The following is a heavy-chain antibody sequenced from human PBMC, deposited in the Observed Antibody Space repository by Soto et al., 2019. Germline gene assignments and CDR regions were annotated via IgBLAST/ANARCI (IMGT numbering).Heavy chain of an antibody. CDR1: DVSISSGGYY. J-gene: IGHJ3*02. Sequence: SETLSLTCTVSDVSISSGGYYWSWIRQPPGKGLEWIGYIYYTGSSYYNPSLKSRITMSLDTSKNQFSLELSSVTVADTAVYYCARGSQLERDAFDIWGQGKMVTVS. V-gene: IGHV4-31*03. CDR3: ARGSQLERDAFDI. D-gene: IGHD1-1*01. CDR2: IYYTGSS.